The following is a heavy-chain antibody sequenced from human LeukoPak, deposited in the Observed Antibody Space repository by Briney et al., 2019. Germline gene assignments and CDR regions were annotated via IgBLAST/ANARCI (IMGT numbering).Heavy chain of an antibody. D-gene: IGHD3-3*01. Sequence: GASVKVSCKASGYTFTSYDINWVRQATGQGLEWMGWINPNSGNTGYAQKFQGRVTMTRNTSISTAYMELSSLRAEDTAVYYCARGGYDFWSGYYPSKGMDVWGQGTRVTVSS. CDR2: INPNSGNT. CDR1: GYTFTSYD. V-gene: IGHV1-8*01. CDR3: ARGGYDFWSGYYPSKGMDV. J-gene: IGHJ6*02.